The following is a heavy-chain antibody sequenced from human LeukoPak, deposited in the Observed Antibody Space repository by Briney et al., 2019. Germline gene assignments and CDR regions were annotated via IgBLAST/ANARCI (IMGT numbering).Heavy chain of an antibody. CDR1: GFTFSSYG. CDR2: ISYDGSNK. V-gene: IGHV3-30*18. J-gene: IGHJ4*02. CDR3: AKIPAGHYDSSGYYFSHDY. Sequence: PGRSLRLSCAASGFTFSSYGMHWVRQAPGKGLEWVAVISYDGSNKYYADSVKGRFTISRDNSKNTLYLQMNSLRAEDTAVYYCAKIPAGHYDSSGYYFSHDYWGQGTLVTVSS. D-gene: IGHD3-22*01.